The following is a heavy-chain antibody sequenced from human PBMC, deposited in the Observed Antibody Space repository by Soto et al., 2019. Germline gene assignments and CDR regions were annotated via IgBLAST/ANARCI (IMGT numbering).Heavy chain of an antibody. J-gene: IGHJ4*02. V-gene: IGHV4-59*01. CDR1: GGSISSYY. CDR3: ARGLIQLWYPFDY. D-gene: IGHD5-18*01. CDR2: IYYSGST. Sequence: PSETLSLTCTVSGGSISSYYWSWIRQPPGKGLEWIGYIYYSGSTNYNPSLKSRVTISVDTSKNQFSLKLSSVTAADTAVYYCARGLIQLWYPFDYWGQGTLVTVSS.